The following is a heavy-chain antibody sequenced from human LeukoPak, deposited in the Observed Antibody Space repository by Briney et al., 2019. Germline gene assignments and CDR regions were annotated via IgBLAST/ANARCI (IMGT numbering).Heavy chain of an antibody. V-gene: IGHV3-74*01. CDR1: GFTFNIYW. CDR2: INSDGSGT. Sequence: GGSPRLSCAASGFTFNIYWMHWVRQAPGKGLVWVSHINSDGSGTNYADSVKGRFTISRDNAKNTLYLQMNSLRAEDTAVYYCARDRGYQIDYWGQGILVTVSS. D-gene: IGHD3-10*01. CDR3: ARDRGYQIDY. J-gene: IGHJ4*02.